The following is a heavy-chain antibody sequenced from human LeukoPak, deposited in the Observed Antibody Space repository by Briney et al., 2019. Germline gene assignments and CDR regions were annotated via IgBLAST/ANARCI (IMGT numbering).Heavy chain of an antibody. CDR2: IYHSGST. V-gene: IGHV4-59*01. CDR3: ARAYYYGSGSYFFYYYYGMDV. CDR1: GGSISYYY. Sequence: SETLSLTCTVSGGSISYYYWSWVRQPPGKGLEWIGHIYHSGSTNYNPSLKSRVTISVDTSKNHFSLKLSSVTAADTAVYYCARAYYYGSGSYFFYYYYGMDVWGQGTTVTVSS. J-gene: IGHJ6*02. D-gene: IGHD3-10*01.